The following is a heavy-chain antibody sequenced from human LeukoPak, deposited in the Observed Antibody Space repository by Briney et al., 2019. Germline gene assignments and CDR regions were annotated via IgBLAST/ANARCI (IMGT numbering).Heavy chain of an antibody. Sequence: PSQTLSLTCAASGGSISSGGYSWSWIRQPPGKGLEWIGYIYHSGSTYYNPSLKSRVTISVDRSKNQFSLKLSSVTAADTAVYYCARSKRVLAYCGGDCYGWYFDLWGRGTLVTVSS. CDR2: IYHSGST. D-gene: IGHD2-21*02. V-gene: IGHV4-30-2*01. J-gene: IGHJ2*01. CDR3: ARSKRVLAYCGGDCYGWYFDL. CDR1: GGSISSGGYS.